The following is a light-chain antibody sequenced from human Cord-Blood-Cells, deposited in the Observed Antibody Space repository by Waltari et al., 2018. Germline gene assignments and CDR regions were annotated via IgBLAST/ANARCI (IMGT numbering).Light chain of an antibody. CDR3: QQYNSYSPA. V-gene: IGKV1-5*01. CDR1: QSISSW. J-gene: IGKJ1*01. CDR2: DAS. Sequence: DIQMTQSPSTLSASVGDRVHITCRASQSISSWLAWYQQKPGKAPKLLIYDASSLESGVPSRFSGSGSGTEFTLTISSLQPDDFATYYCQQYNSYSPAFGQGTKVEIK.